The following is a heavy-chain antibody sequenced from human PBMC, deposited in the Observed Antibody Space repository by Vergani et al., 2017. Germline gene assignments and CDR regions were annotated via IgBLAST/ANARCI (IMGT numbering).Heavy chain of an antibody. V-gene: IGHV4-34*01. J-gene: IGHJ6*03. CDR1: GGSFTSYN. Sequence: QVQLQQWGGGLLKPSETLSLTCVVNGGSFTSYNWTWLRQSPGEGLEWVGDIDHTGRPEYNPSLKSRLTMSVDKSRNQYSLTHNSVTATDTAIYFCARVNTETNGHLYYYYYMDVWGQGTAVTVS. CDR2: IDHTGRP. D-gene: IGHD4-11*01. CDR3: ARVNTETNGHLYYYYYMDV.